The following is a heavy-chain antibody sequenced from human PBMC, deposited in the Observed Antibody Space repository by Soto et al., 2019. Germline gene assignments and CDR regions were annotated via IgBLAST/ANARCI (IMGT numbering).Heavy chain of an antibody. Sequence: SETLSLTCAVSGFSISSGYFWVCIRQPPGKGPEWLGSIYHSGTTYYNPSVKGRVTISVDTSKKQFSLKMSSVTAADTAVYYCARDSSGDYWYDPWGQGNLVPVSS. D-gene: IGHD3-22*01. V-gene: IGHV4-38-2*02. CDR1: GFSISSGYF. CDR2: IYHSGTT. J-gene: IGHJ5*02. CDR3: ARDSSGDYWYDP.